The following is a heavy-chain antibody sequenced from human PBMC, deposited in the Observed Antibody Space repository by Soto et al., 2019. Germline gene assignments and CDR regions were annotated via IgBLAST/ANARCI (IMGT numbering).Heavy chain of an antibody. CDR1: GFTVSSTY. CDR3: ASLTTVVTPFAFDI. D-gene: IGHD4-17*01. CDR2: IHRASSS. V-gene: IGHV3-53*01. J-gene: IGHJ3*02. Sequence: GGSLRLSCAASGFTVSSTYMSWVRQAPGKGLEWVSLIHRASSSYYADSVKGRFTISRDNFKNTLYLQMNSLRAEDTAVYYCASLTTVVTPFAFDIWGQGTMVTVS.